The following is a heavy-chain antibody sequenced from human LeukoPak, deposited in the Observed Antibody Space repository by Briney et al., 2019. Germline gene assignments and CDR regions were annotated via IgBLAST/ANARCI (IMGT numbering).Heavy chain of an antibody. Sequence: PGGSLPVSREASGFTLTSYSMHWVRQAPGKGLEWISYISSSSTYMFYSDSVKGRFTVSRDNARNSLYLQMNSLRDEDTAVYYCARAITVTALYYFSAMDVWGQGTTVTVSS. D-gene: IGHD2-21*02. CDR2: ISSSSTYM. CDR3: ARAITVTALYYFSAMDV. J-gene: IGHJ6*02. V-gene: IGHV3-48*02. CDR1: GFTLTSYS.